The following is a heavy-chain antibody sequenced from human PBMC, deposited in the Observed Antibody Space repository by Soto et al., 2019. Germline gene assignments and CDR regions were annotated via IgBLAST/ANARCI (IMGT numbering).Heavy chain of an antibody. CDR1: GFTFSDYY. V-gene: IGHV3-11*06. CDR3: ARGLRGYGVAYFDY. D-gene: IGHD3-3*01. J-gene: IGHJ4*02. CDR2: ISSSSGYT. Sequence: QVQLVESGGGLVKPGGSLRLSCAASGFTFSDYYLSWIRQAPGKGLEWVSYISSSSGYTNYADSVKGRFTISRDNAKNTLYLQMNSLRAEDTAVYYCARGLRGYGVAYFDYWGQGTLVTVSS.